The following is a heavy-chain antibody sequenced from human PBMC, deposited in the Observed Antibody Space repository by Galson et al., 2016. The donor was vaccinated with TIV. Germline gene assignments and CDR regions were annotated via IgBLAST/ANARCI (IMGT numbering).Heavy chain of an antibody. V-gene: IGHV1-2*02. CDR3: ARSFEYSTSWADTDAFDI. D-gene: IGHD6-13*01. CDR1: GYSFTDHY. J-gene: IGHJ3*02. CDR2: INPNNGDT. Sequence: QSGAEVKKPGESLKVSCKASGYSFTDHYLHWVRQVPGQGPEWMGWINPNNGDTKYRQKFQGRVTMTRDTSINAVYLELSRLISDDTAVYYCARSFEYSTSWADTDAFDIWGQGTMVTVTS.